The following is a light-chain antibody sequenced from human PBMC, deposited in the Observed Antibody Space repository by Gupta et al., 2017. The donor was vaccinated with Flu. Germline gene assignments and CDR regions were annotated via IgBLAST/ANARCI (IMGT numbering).Light chain of an antibody. J-gene: IGKJ5*01. Sequence: EIVLTQSPGTLSLSPGERATLSCRASQSVSSSYLAWYQQKPGQAPRLLIYGASSRATGIPDRFSDSGYGTDFTLTISRREPEDFAVYYCQQYGSSPLITFGQGTLMEIK. CDR3: QQYGSSPLIT. CDR2: GAS. CDR1: QSVSSSY. V-gene: IGKV3-20*01.